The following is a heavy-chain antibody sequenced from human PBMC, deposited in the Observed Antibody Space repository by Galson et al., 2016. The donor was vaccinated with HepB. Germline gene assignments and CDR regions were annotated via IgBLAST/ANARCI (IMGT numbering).Heavy chain of an antibody. Sequence: QSGAEVKKPGESLRISCMGSGYNFITYWISWVRQMPGKGLEWMGSIDPSDSYTNYSPSFQGPVTISTDRSISAAYLQWSSLKASDTAIYYCAIRLYSSGSFDYWGQGTLVTVAS. J-gene: IGHJ4*02. D-gene: IGHD6-19*01. V-gene: IGHV5-10-1*01. CDR3: AIRLYSSGSFDY. CDR1: GYNFITYW. CDR2: IDPSDSYT.